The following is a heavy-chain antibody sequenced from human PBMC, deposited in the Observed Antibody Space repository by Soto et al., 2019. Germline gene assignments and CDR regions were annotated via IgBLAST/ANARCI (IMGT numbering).Heavy chain of an antibody. CDR2: MNPNSGNT. D-gene: IGHD3-22*01. J-gene: IGHJ5*02. Sequence: ASVKVSCKASGYTFTSYYINWVLQATGQGLEWMGWMNPNSGNTGYAQKFQGRVTMTRNTSISTAYMELSSLRSEDTAVYYCARAQYYYDSSGYSFDPWGQGTLVTVSS. CDR3: ARAQYYYDSSGYSFDP. V-gene: IGHV1-8*01. CDR1: GYTFTSYY.